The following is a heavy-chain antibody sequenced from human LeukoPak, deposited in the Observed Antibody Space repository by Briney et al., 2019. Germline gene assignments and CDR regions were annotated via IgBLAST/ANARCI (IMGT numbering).Heavy chain of an antibody. J-gene: IGHJ4*02. CDR2: INPSGGST. Sequence: ASVKVSCKASGYTFTSYYMHWVRQAPGQGLEWMGIINPSGGSTSYAQKFQGGVTMTRDTSTSTVYTELRSLRSDDTAVYYCARGPPRLRFLEWLSNLWGQGTLVTVSS. D-gene: IGHD3-3*01. CDR1: GYTFTSYY. V-gene: IGHV1-46*01. CDR3: ARGPPRLRFLEWLSNL.